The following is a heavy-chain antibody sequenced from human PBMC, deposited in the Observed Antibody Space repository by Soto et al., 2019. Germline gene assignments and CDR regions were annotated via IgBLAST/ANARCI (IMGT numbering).Heavy chain of an antibody. CDR2: LSGSGATT. Sequence: EVQLLESGGDLVQPGGSLRLSCAASGFSFGGYGMSWVRQALGKGLEWVSALSGSGATTYYADSVRGRFIISRDNSRDTLYLQMNSLRAEDTAVYFCAKASKGYTGYDLDYWGQGTVVIVSP. D-gene: IGHD5-12*01. CDR1: GFSFGGYG. CDR3: AKASKGYTGYDLDY. J-gene: IGHJ4*02. V-gene: IGHV3-23*01.